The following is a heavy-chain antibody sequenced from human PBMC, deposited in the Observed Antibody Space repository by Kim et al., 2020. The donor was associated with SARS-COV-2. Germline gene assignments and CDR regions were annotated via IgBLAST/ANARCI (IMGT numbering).Heavy chain of an antibody. V-gene: IGHV4-39*07. CDR2: IYYSGST. CDR1: GGSISSSSYY. D-gene: IGHD3-9*01. CDR3: GREYYDIFTGYYQRAFVY. Sequence: SETLSLTCTVSGGSISSSSYYWGWIRQPPGKGLEWIGSIYYSGSTYYNPSLKSRVTISVDTSKNQFSLKLSSVTAADTAVYYCGREYYDIFTGYYQRAFVYWGQGTLVTVSS. J-gene: IGHJ4*02.